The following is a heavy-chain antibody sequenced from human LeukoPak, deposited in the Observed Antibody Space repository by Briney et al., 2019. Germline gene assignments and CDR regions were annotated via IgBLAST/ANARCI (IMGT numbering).Heavy chain of an antibody. CDR2: INSDGSTI. CDR3: TRETVVVPTASLGY. D-gene: IGHD2-2*01. V-gene: IGHV3-74*01. Sequence: GGSPRLSCAASGFTFSSYWMHWVRQTPGKGLVWVSRINSDGSTINYADSVKGRFTISRDNAKNTLYLQMDSLRADDTAVYYCTRETVVVPTASLGYWGLGTLVTVSS. CDR1: GFTFSSYW. J-gene: IGHJ4*02.